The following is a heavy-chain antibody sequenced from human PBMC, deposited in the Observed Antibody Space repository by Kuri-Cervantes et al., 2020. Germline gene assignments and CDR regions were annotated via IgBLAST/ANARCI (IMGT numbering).Heavy chain of an antibody. Sequence: SVKVSCKASGGTFGSYIINWVRQAPGQGLEWLGGIIPLFLIANYAQKFQGRVTITADESTSTAYMELSSLRSEDTAVYYCARGSPGRWLQLEFDYWGQGTLVTVSS. J-gene: IGHJ4*02. D-gene: IGHD5-24*01. CDR2: IIPLFLIA. V-gene: IGHV1-69*13. CDR3: ARGSPGRWLQLEFDY. CDR1: GGTFGSYI.